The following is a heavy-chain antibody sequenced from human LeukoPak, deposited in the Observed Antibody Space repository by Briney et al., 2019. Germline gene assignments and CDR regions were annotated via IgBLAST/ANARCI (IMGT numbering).Heavy chain of an antibody. CDR1: GGSISSYY. Sequence: SETLSLTCTVSGGSISSYYWSWIRQPPGKGLEWMGYIYYSGSTNYNPSLQSRVTISVDTSNNQFTLKLSSVTAADTAVYYCARDRSGYSYGFGNFDYWGQGTLVTVSS. CDR3: ARDRSGYSYGFGNFDY. J-gene: IGHJ4*02. V-gene: IGHV4-59*01. CDR2: IYYSGST. D-gene: IGHD5-18*01.